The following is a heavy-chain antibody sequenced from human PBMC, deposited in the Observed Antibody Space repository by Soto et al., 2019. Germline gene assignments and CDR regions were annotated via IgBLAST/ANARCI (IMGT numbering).Heavy chain of an antibody. J-gene: IGHJ4*02. V-gene: IGHV4-34*01. CDR2: INHSGST. Sequence: SETLSLTCAVYGGSFSGYYWSWIRQPPGKGLEWIGEINHSGSTNYNPSLKSRVTISVDTSKNQFSLKLSSVTAADTAVYYCARGFSGGSCPIDYWGQGTLVTVSS. CDR1: GGSFSGYY. CDR3: ARGFSGGSCPIDY. D-gene: IGHD2-15*01.